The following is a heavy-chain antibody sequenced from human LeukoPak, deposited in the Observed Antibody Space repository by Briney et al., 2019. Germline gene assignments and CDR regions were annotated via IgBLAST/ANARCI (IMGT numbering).Heavy chain of an antibody. CDR2: INYSGST. CDR3: ARYVVYGSGKYYFDY. Sequence: SETLSLICTVSGGSVSSTTYYWSWIRQPPGKGLEWIASINYSGSTYYNPSLKSRVTISVDTSENQFSLKLSSVTAADTAVYYCARYVVYGSGKYYFDYWGQGTLVTVSS. CDR1: GGSVSSTTYY. V-gene: IGHV4-39*01. J-gene: IGHJ4*02. D-gene: IGHD3-10*01.